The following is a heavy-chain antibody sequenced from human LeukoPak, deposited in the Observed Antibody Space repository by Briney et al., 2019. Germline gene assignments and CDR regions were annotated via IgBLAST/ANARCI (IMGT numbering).Heavy chain of an antibody. CDR1: GFTFSSYG. V-gene: IGHV3-33*08. CDR3: ARVTSEVGAIYRFYYYYYMDV. Sequence: GGSLRLSCAASGFTFSSYGMHWVRQAPGKGLEWVAVIWYDGSNKYYADSVKGRFTISRDNSKNTLYLQMNSLRAEDTAVYYCARVTSEVGAIYRFYYYYYMDVWGKGTTVTVSS. CDR2: IWYDGSNK. D-gene: IGHD1-26*01. J-gene: IGHJ6*03.